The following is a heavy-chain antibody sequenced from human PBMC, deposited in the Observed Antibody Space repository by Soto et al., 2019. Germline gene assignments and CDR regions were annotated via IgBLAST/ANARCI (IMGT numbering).Heavy chain of an antibody. D-gene: IGHD6-13*01. Sequence: EVQLLESGGGLVQPGGALGPPFSAPWFNFCNYCLDLGRQAPGKGLEWVSTINNIGGSTYHADSVKGRFTISRDNSKNTLYLQVNSLRAEDTAVYYCAIIGSSSWRESDYWGQGTLVTVSS. CDR2: INNIGGST. J-gene: IGHJ4*02. CDR3: AIIGSSSWRESDY. CDR1: WFNFCNYC. V-gene: IGHV3-23*01.